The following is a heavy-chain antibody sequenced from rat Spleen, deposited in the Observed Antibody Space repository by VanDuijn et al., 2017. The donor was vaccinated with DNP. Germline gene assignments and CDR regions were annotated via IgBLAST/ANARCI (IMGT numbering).Heavy chain of an antibody. CDR3: TRDLGYRYNYDYVMDA. D-gene: IGHD1-5*01. Sequence: QVQLKESGPGLVQPSETLSLTCTVSGFSLTSYSVSWVRQPSGKGPEWMGRMWYDGDTAYKSALKSRLSISRDTSKNQAFLKRNRLQTDDTGTYYGTRDLGYRYNYDYVMDAWGQGASVTVSS. CDR1: GFSLTSYS. V-gene: IGHV2-63*01. CDR2: MWYDGDT. J-gene: IGHJ4*01.